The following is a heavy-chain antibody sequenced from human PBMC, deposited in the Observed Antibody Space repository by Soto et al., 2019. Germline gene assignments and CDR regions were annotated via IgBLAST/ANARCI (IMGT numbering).Heavy chain of an antibody. CDR2: IKSKTDGGTR. D-gene: IGHD6-13*01. V-gene: IGHV3-15*01. Sequence: EVQLVESGGGLVKPGESLRLSCAASGFTFSNAWMSWVRQAPGKGLEWVGRIKSKTDGGTRDYAAPVKGRFTISRDNAKNSLYLQMNSLRAEDTAVYYCARSSIAAAGTGWFDPWGQGTLVTVSS. CDR1: GFTFSNAW. CDR3: ARSSIAAAGTGWFDP. J-gene: IGHJ5*02.